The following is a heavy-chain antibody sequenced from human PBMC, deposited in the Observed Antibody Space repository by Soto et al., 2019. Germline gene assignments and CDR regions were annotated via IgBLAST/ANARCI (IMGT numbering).Heavy chain of an antibody. D-gene: IGHD3-9*01. J-gene: IGHJ2*01. CDR3: ARESHDIFTWPPCVWYFEL. CDR2: INDRGSI. Sequence: QVQLQQWGAGPLRPLETLSLTCGVSGGSFRGYYWAWIRQSPGKGLEWIGEINDRGSINYNPSLKSRVSISVDTSKNHYSLNLRSVTAADTAVYYCARESHDIFTWPPCVWYFELWGRATLVTVSS. CDR1: GGSFRGYY. V-gene: IGHV4-34*01.